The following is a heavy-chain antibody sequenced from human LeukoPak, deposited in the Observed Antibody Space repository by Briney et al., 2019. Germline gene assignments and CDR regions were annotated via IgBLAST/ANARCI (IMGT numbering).Heavy chain of an antibody. CDR2: INPSGGST. Sequence: ASVKVSCKASGGTFSSYAISWVRQAPGQGLEWMGIINPSGGSTSYAQKFQGRVTMTRDTSTSTVYMELSSLRSEDTAVYYCARDRTAMVTSDYWGQGTLVTVSS. J-gene: IGHJ4*02. CDR1: GGTFSSYA. V-gene: IGHV1-46*01. CDR3: ARDRTAMVTSDY. D-gene: IGHD5-18*01.